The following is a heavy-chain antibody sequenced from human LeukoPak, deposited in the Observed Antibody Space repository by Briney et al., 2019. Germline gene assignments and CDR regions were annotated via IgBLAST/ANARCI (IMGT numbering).Heavy chain of an antibody. V-gene: IGHV3-30*04. J-gene: IGHJ3*02. D-gene: IGHD1-1*01. CDR1: GFTFSSYA. Sequence: GGSLRLSCAASGFTFSSYAMHWVRQAPGKGLEWVAVISYDGSNKYYADSVKGRFTISRDNSKNTLYLQMNCLRAEDTAVYYCARARRERTTFTGAFDIWGQGTMVTVSS. CDR2: ISYDGSNK. CDR3: ARARRERTTFTGAFDI.